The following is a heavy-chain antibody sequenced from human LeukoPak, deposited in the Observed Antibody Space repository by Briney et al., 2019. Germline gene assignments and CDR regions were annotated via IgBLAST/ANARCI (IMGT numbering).Heavy chain of an antibody. CDR2: ISSSSSTI. CDR3: ARDVAGGYYYDSSGFDY. V-gene: IGHV3-48*01. J-gene: IGHJ4*02. D-gene: IGHD3-22*01. CDR1: GFTFSSYS. Sequence: GGPLRLSCAASGFTFSSYSMTWVRQAPGKGLEWVSYISSSSSTIYYADSVKGRFTISRDNAKNSLYLQMNSLRAEDTAVYYCARDVAGGYYYDSSGFDYWGQGTLVAVSS.